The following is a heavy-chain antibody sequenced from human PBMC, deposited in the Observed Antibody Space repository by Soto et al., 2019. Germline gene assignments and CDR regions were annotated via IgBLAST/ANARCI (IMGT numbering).Heavy chain of an antibody. CDR3: AKGDGWGRYCSGGSCYLDAFDI. CDR1: GFTFSSYG. D-gene: IGHD2-15*01. CDR2: ISYDGSNK. J-gene: IGHJ3*02. Sequence: GGSLRLSCAASGFTFSSYGMHWVRQAPGKGLEWVAVISYDGSNKYYADSVKGRFTISRDNSKNTLYLQMNSLRAEDTAVYYCAKGDGWGRYCSGGSCYLDAFDIWGQGTMVTVSS. V-gene: IGHV3-30*18.